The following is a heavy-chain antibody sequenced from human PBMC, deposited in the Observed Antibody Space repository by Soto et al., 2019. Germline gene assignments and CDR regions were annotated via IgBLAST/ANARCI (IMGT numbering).Heavy chain of an antibody. D-gene: IGHD2-15*01. CDR1: GYTFTSYG. V-gene: IGHV1-18*01. Sequence: ASVKVSCKASGYTFTSYGISWVRQAPGQGLEWMGWISAYNGNTKYSQKFQGRVTITRDTSTSTAYMELSSLRSEDTAVYYCARDFLGYCSGGSCPIHYYYGMDVWGQGTTVTVSS. CDR2: ISAYNGNT. CDR3: ARDFLGYCSGGSCPIHYYYGMDV. J-gene: IGHJ6*02.